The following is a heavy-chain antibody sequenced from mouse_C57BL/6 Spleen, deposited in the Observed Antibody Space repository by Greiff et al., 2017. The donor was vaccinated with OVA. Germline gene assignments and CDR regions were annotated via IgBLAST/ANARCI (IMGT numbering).Heavy chain of an antibody. CDR1: GFTFTDYY. J-gene: IGHJ2*01. CDR2: IRNKANGYTT. D-gene: IGHD3-1*01. CDR3: ARYTPSGFDY. Sequence: DVMLVESGGGLVQPGGSLSLSCAASGFTFTDYYMSWVRQPPGKALEWLGFIRNKANGYTTEYSASVKGRFTISRDNSQSILYLQMNALGAEDSATYYCARYTPSGFDYGGQGTPPTVPS. V-gene: IGHV7-3*01.